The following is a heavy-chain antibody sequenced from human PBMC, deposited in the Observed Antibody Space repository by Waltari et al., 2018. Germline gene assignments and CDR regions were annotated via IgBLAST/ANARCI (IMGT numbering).Heavy chain of an antibody. CDR2: VYYSWRT. CDR3: ARYYDILTGYPTNYYFDY. Sequence: QLQLQESGPGLVQPSETLSLTCTVSGGSISSSSYYWGWIRQPHGKGLEWIGSVYYSWRTYYNPSRKSRVTISVDTSKNQFSLKLSSVTAADTAVYYCARYYDILTGYPTNYYFDYWGQGTLVTVSS. V-gene: IGHV4-39*01. D-gene: IGHD3-9*01. J-gene: IGHJ4*02. CDR1: GGSISSSSYY.